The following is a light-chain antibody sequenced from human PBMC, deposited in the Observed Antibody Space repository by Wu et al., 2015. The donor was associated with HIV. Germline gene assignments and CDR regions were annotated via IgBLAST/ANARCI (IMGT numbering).Light chain of an antibody. CDR2: GSS. V-gene: IGKV3-20*01. CDR3: QQYNSSPYN. CDR1: QTVNSNF. J-gene: IGKJ2*01. Sequence: EIVLTQSPRTLSLSPGERATLSCRASQTVNSNFLAWYQQRPGQAPRLLIYGSSNRATGIPDRFSGRGSGTDFTLSISRLEPEDFAVYYCQQYNSSPYNFGQGTKLEIK.